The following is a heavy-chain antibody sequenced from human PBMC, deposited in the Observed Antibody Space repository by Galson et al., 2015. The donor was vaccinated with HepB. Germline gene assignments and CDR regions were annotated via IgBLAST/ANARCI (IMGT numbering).Heavy chain of an antibody. J-gene: IGHJ4*02. Sequence: SCKASGYTFTSYYMHWVRQAPGQGLEWMGIINPSGGSTSYAQKFQGRVTMTRDTSTSTVYMELSSLRSEDTAVYYCASGTGYSSGWYGGPGDFDYWGQGTLVTVSS. D-gene: IGHD6-19*01. CDR1: GYTFTSYY. CDR3: ASGTGYSSGWYGGPGDFDY. V-gene: IGHV1-46*03. CDR2: INPSGGST.